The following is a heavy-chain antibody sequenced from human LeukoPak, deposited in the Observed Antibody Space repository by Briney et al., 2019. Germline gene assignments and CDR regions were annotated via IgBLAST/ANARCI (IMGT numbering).Heavy chain of an antibody. V-gene: IGHV1-46*01. CDR2: INPSGGST. CDR1: GYTFTSYY. CDR3: VTSNNDIAAPDY. J-gene: IGHJ4*02. D-gene: IGHD6-25*01. Sequence: ASVKVSCKASGYTFTSYYMHWVRQAPGQGLEWMGIINPSGGSTSYAQKFQGRVTMTRDMSTSTVYMELSSLRSEDTAVYYCVTSNNDIAAPDYWGQGTLVTVSS.